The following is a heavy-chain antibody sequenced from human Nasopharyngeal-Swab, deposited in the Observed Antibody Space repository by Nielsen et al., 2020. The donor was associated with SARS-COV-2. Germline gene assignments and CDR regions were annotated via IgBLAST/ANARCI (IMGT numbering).Heavy chain of an antibody. CDR1: GFTFSSYW. J-gene: IGHJ6*02. D-gene: IGHD5-12*01. V-gene: IGHV3-74*01. Sequence: GESLKISCAASGFTFSSYWMHWVRQAPGKGPVWVSRINSDGSSKSYADSVKGRFTISRDNSKNTLDLQMNSLRAEDTAMYYCAKDRDSGDDSGEYYHYYGMDVWGQGTSVTVS. CDR3: AKDRDSGDDSGEYYHYYGMDV. CDR2: INSDGSSK.